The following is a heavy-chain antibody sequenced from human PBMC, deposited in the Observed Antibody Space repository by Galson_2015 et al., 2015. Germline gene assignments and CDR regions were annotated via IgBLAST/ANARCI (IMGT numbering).Heavy chain of an antibody. J-gene: IGHJ4*02. D-gene: IGHD4-17*01. CDR2: ISSRSGTI. V-gene: IGHV3-48*01. CDR1: GFTFSNYN. Sequence: SLRLSCAASGFTFSNYNMNWVRQAPGKGLEWVSYISSRSGTIYYADSVKGRFTISRDNAKNSLYLQMNSLRAEDTAVYYCARGLGDYVKDYFAYWAREPWSPSPQ. CDR3: ARGLGDYVKDYFAY.